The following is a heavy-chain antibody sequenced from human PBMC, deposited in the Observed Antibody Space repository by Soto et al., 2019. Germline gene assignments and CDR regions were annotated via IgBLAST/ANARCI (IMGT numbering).Heavy chain of an antibody. V-gene: IGHV4-31*03. Sequence: SETLSLTCTVSGGSISSGGYYWSWIRQHPGKGLEWIGYIYYSGSTYYNPSLKSRVTISVDTSKKQFSLKLSSVTAADTAVYYCARGYDILTGYHPNWFDPWGQGTLVTVSS. D-gene: IGHD3-9*01. CDR3: ARGYDILTGYHPNWFDP. J-gene: IGHJ5*02. CDR2: IYYSGST. CDR1: GGSISSGGYY.